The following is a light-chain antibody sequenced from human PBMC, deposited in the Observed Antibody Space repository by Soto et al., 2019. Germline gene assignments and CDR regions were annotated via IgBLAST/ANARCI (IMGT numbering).Light chain of an antibody. J-gene: IGKJ1*01. CDR2: GAS. CDR1: QSVSSNY. Sequence: ETVLTQSPGTLSLSPGERATLSCRASQSVSSNYLAWYQQKPGQAPRLLIYGASSRVTGIPDRVSGSGSGTDFTLTISRLEPEDFAVYYCQQYGSSSTWTFGQGTKVEIK. CDR3: QQYGSSSTWT. V-gene: IGKV3-20*01.